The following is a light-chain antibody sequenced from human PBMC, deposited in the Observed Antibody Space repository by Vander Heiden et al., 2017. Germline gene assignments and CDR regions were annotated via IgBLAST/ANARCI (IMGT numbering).Light chain of an antibody. CDR3: QQTYSAPQT. J-gene: IGKJ2*01. CDR2: AAV. Sequence: DIEMTQSPSSLSVSVGDRVTITCRASQSISSYLNWFQKKPGSAPKLLIYAAVDRHTGVPSRFSGSGTGTHFTLTIRSQQPEDFATYYCQQTYSAPQTFGQGTKLDI. CDR1: QSISSY. V-gene: IGKV1-39*01.